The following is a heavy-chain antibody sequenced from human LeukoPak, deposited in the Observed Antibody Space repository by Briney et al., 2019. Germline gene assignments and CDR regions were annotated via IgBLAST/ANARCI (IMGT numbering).Heavy chain of an antibody. CDR2: IIPIFGTA. J-gene: IGHJ4*02. V-gene: IGHV1-69*06. CDR1: GGTFSSYA. CDR3: ARDGGRYCSGGSCYSRYYFDY. D-gene: IGHD2-15*01. Sequence: GASVKVSCKASGGTFSSYAISWVRQAPGQGLEWMGGIIPIFGTANYAQKFQGRVTITADKSTSTAYMELSRLRSDDTAVYYCARDGGRYCSGGSCYSRYYFDYWGQGTLVTVSS.